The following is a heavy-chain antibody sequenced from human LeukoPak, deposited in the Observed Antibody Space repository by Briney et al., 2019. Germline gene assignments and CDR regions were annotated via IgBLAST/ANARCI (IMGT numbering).Heavy chain of an antibody. CDR2: IYHSGST. Sequence: PSQTLSLTCTVSGGSISSGGYYWSWIRQPPGEGLEWIGYIYHSGSTYYNPSLKSRVTISVDRSKNQFSLKLSSVTAADTAVYYCAREGTPPADAFDIWGQGTMVTVSS. D-gene: IGHD2-2*01. CDR1: GGSISSGGYY. J-gene: IGHJ3*02. CDR3: AREGTPPADAFDI. V-gene: IGHV4-30-2*01.